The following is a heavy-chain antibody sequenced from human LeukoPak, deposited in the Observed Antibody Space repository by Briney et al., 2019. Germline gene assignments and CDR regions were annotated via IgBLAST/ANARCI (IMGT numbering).Heavy chain of an antibody. D-gene: IGHD6-13*01. Sequence: ASVKVSCKASGYTFTGYYMHWVRQAPGQGLEWMGWINPNSGGTNYAQKFQGRVTITRDTSISTAYMELSRLRPDDTAVYYCASGMPGIAAAGLLNYFDYWGQGTLVTVSS. CDR1: GYTFTGYY. J-gene: IGHJ4*02. CDR3: ASGMPGIAAAGLLNYFDY. V-gene: IGHV1-2*02. CDR2: INPNSGGT.